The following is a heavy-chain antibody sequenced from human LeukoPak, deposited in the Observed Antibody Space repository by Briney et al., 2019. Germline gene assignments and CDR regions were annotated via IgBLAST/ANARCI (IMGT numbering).Heavy chain of an antibody. J-gene: IGHJ4*02. CDR2: IKEDGTTK. Sequence: QAGGSLRLSCVVSGFTFTNFWMTWVRLAPGKRPEWVANIKEDGTTKYYVGSVMGRFTISRDNAKNSLHLQMNSLRAEDTAVYYCARDVGYGDFWGQGTLVTVSS. CDR1: GFTFTNFW. D-gene: IGHD5-12*01. CDR3: ARDVGYGDF. V-gene: IGHV3-7*01.